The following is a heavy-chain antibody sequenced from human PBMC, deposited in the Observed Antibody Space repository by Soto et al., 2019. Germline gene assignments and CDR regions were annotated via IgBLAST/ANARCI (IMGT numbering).Heavy chain of an antibody. V-gene: IGHV4-39*01. CDR2: IYYSGST. CDR3: ARSSRVAARYCSGGSCYSFVSWAYNWFDP. J-gene: IGHJ5*02. D-gene: IGHD2-15*01. Sequence: SETLSLTCTVSGGSISSSSYYWGWIRQPPGKGLEWIGSIYYSGSTYYNPSLKSRVTISVDTSKNQFSLKLSSVTAADTAVYYCARSSRVAARYCSGGSCYSFVSWAYNWFDPWGQGTLVTVSS. CDR1: GGSISSSSYY.